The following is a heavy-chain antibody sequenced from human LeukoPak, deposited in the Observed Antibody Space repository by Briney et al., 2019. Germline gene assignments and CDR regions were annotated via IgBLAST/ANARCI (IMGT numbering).Heavy chain of an antibody. J-gene: IGHJ6*03. CDR3: ARDPYSGNYGAYYYYMDV. Sequence: GGSLRLSCAASGFSFSTYNMNWVRQAPGQRLEWVSSITSGSSYIYYADSVKGRFTISRDNAKSSLYLQMDSLRAEDTAVYYCARDPYSGNYGAYYYYMDVWGKGTTVTISS. CDR2: ITSGSSYI. CDR1: GFSFSTYN. D-gene: IGHD1-26*01. V-gene: IGHV3-21*01.